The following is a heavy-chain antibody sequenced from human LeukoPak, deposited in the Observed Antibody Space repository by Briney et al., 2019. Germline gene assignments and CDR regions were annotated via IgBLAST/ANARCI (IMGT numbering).Heavy chain of an antibody. CDR2: IHSSGNT. J-gene: IGHJ4*02. D-gene: IGHD1-26*01. CDR1: GGSISSGDYY. Sequence: SETLSLTCTVSGGSISSGDYYWSWIRQPPGKGLEWIGYIHSSGNTNYNPALKSRVTISVDTSKNQFSLKVTSVTAADTAVYYCAGHLYSATYYYWGQGTLVTISS. V-gene: IGHV4-61*08. CDR3: AGHLYSATYYY.